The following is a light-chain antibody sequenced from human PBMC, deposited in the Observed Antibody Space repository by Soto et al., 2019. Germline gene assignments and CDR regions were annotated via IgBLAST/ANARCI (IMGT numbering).Light chain of an antibody. Sequence: EIVLTHSPGTLSLSPVERATLSCRASQSVSSRYLGWYQQKPCQAPRLLIYGTSRMATAIPVRFSGSWSGTDFTLTISRLEPEDFAVYYCQHYGSSPPITFGQGTRLEIK. CDR1: QSVSSRY. V-gene: IGKV3-20*01. J-gene: IGKJ5*01. CDR3: QHYGSSPPIT. CDR2: GTS.